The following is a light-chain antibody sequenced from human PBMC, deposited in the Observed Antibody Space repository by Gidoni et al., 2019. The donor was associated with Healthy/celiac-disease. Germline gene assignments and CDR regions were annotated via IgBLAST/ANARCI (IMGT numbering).Light chain of an antibody. CDR1: QSVSSY. CDR2: DAS. J-gene: IGKJ1*01. CDR3: QQRSNWPPWT. Sequence: EIVLTQSPATLSLSPGERATLSCRARQSVSSYLACYQQKPGQAPRLLIYDASNRATGIPARFSGSGSGTDFTLTISSLEPEDFAVYYCQQRSNWPPWTFGQGTKVEIK. V-gene: IGKV3-11*01.